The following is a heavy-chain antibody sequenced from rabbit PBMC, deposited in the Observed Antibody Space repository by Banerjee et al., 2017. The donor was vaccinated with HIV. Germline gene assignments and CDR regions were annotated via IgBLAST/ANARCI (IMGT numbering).Heavy chain of an antibody. CDR3: ARDVTGVTGWNFDL. D-gene: IGHD7-1*01. J-gene: IGHJ4*01. CDR1: GFSFNNNYV. CDR2: VYTSSGNT. V-gene: IGHV1S45*01. Sequence: EQLVESGGGLVKPEGSLTLTCTASGFSFNNNYVMCWVRQAPGKGLEWIACVYTSSGNTVYANWAKGRFTISKTSSTTVTLQMTSLTAADTATYFCARDVTGVTGWNFDLWGPGTLVTVS.